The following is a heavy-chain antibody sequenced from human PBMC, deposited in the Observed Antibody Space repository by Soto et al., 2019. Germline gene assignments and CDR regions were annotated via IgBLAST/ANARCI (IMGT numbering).Heavy chain of an antibody. D-gene: IGHD2-2*01. Sequence: SGGSLRLSCVVSGFTFNNYGINWVRQAPGKGREWVSTVSKSDYTYYSDSAKGRFTISRDNAKNTVSLQMNTLGAEDTAVYYCAREDSIIIPAVSDFWGQGTLVTVSS. J-gene: IGHJ4*02. CDR2: VSKSDYT. CDR1: GFTFNNYG. CDR3: AREDSIIIPAVSDF. V-gene: IGHV3-21*04.